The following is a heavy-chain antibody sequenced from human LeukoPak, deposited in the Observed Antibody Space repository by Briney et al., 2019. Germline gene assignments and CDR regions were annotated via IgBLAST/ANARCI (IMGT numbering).Heavy chain of an antibody. D-gene: IGHD2/OR15-2a*01. CDR2: IYPGDSDA. Sequence: GASLKISCTASGYSFTNYWIAWVRQLPGAGLEWMGTIYPGDSDARYSPAFQGQFTLSVDRSTTTAYLQWPSLKASDTAMYYCARPYSTGIRDAYDMWGQGTMVIVSS. J-gene: IGHJ3*02. CDR1: GYSFTNYW. V-gene: IGHV5-51*01. CDR3: ARPYSTGIRDAYDM.